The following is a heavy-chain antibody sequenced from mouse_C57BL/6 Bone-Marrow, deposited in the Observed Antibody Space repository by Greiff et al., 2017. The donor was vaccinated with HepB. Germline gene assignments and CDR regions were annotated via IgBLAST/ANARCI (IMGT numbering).Heavy chain of an antibody. CDR1: GYTFTSYW. D-gene: IGHD4-1*01. J-gene: IGHJ1*03. V-gene: IGHV1-53*01. Sequence: QVQLQQPGTELVKPGASVKLSCKASGYTFTSYWTHWVKQRPGQGLEWIGNINPSNGGTNYNEKFKSKATLTVDNSSSTAYMQLSSLTSEDSAVYYCARGGTGTWYFDVWGTGTTVTVSS. CDR3: ARGGTGTWYFDV. CDR2: INPSNGGT.